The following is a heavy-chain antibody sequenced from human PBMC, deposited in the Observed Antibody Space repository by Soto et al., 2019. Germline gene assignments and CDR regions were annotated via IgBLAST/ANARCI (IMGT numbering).Heavy chain of an antibody. D-gene: IGHD2-2*01. Sequence: EVQLLESGGGFVQPGGSLRLSCAGSRFTFINYAMNWVRQAPGKGLEWVSSISGGGDAAFFPDSVRGRFTISRDNSKNTVTLQMNSLGVDDTAVYYCARKILGSTSRPNYWYFDLWGRGTLVTVSS. J-gene: IGHJ2*01. CDR2: ISGGGDAA. CDR3: ARKILGSTSRPNYWYFDL. V-gene: IGHV3-23*01. CDR1: RFTFINYA.